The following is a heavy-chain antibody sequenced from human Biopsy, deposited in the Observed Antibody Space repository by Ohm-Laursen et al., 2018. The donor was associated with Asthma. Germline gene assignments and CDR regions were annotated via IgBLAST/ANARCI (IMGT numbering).Heavy chain of an antibody. Sequence: GASVKVSCKASGGTFRTYAFNWVRQAPGQGLEWMGGIIPMYGVPKVAQKFQGRVTITADESTSTAYMEMSSLRSEDTAVYYCARVDAIMISGDFYFYSGFDLWGQGTTVTVS. V-gene: IGHV1-69*13. CDR2: IIPMYGVP. J-gene: IGHJ6*02. CDR1: GGTFRTYA. D-gene: IGHD3-16*01. CDR3: ARVDAIMISGDFYFYSGFDL.